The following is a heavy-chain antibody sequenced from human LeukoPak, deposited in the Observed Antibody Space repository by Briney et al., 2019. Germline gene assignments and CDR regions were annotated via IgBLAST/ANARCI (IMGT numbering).Heavy chain of an antibody. CDR2: ICFDGSNE. J-gene: IGHJ6*03. CDR3: ARDQDYYDSSGWYYYMDV. Sequence: GRSLRLSCAASGFIFSTYGMHWVRQSPGKGLEWLAGICFDGSNEWYADSVKGRFTITRDNSKNTLFLQMNSLRAEDTAVYYCARDQDYYDSSGWYYYMDVWGKGTTVTVSS. V-gene: IGHV3-33*01. D-gene: IGHD3-22*01. CDR1: GFIFSTYG.